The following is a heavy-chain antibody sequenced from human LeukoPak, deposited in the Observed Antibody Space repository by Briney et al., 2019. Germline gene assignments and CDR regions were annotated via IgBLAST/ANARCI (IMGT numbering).Heavy chain of an antibody. CDR2: INHSGST. CDR3: AMGFDSSGSEPAFDY. CDR1: GGSFSGYY. Sequence: TSETLSLTCAVYGGSFSGYYWSWIRQPPGKGLEWIGEINHSGSTNYNPSLKGRVTMTIDTSKNQFSLKLSSVTAADTAVYYCAMGFDSSGSEPAFDYWGQGTLVTVSS. J-gene: IGHJ4*02. D-gene: IGHD3-22*01. V-gene: IGHV4-34*01.